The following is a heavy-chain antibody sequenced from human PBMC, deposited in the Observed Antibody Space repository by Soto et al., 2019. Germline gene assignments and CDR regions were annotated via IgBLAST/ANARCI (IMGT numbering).Heavy chain of an antibody. CDR3: ARDRGYSYGSPHYYYYGMDV. J-gene: IGHJ6*02. D-gene: IGHD5-18*01. CDR2: ISSSGSTI. Sequence: GGSLRLSCAASGFTFSSYEMNWVRQAPGKGLEWVSYISSSGSTIYYADSVKGRFTISRDNAKNSLYLQMNSLRAEDTAVYYCARDRGYSYGSPHYYYYGMDVWGQGTTVTVSS. V-gene: IGHV3-48*03. CDR1: GFTFSSYE.